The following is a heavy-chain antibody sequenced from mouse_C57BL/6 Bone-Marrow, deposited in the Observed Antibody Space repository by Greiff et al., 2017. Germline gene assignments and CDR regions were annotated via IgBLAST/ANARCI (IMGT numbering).Heavy chain of an antibody. CDR3: TTHYDYLWFAY. J-gene: IGHJ3*01. V-gene: IGHV14-4*01. Sequence: DVQLQESGAELVRPGASVKLSCTASGFNIKDDYMHWVKQRPEQGLEWIGWIDPENGDTEYASKFQGKATITADPSSNTAYLQLSSLTSEDTAVYYCTTHYDYLWFAYWGQGTLVTVSA. CDR2: IDPENGDT. D-gene: IGHD2-4*01. CDR1: GFNIKDDY.